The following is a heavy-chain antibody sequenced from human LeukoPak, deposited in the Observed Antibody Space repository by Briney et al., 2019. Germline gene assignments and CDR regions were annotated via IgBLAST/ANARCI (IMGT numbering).Heavy chain of an antibody. V-gene: IGHV3-11*06. CDR3: ARDRTYYDYVWGSYPHDY. Sequence: GGSLRLSCAASGFTFSDYYMSWIRQAPGKGLEWVSYISSSSSYTNYADSVKGRFTISRDNAKNSLYLRMNSLRAEDTAVYYCARDRTYYDYVWGSYPHDYWGQGTLVTVSS. D-gene: IGHD3-16*02. J-gene: IGHJ4*02. CDR1: GFTFSDYY. CDR2: ISSSSSYT.